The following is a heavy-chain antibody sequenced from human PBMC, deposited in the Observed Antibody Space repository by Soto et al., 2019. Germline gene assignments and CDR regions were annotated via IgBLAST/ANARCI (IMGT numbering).Heavy chain of an antibody. Sequence: SETLSLTCAVSGYSISSSNWWGWIRQPPGKGLEWIGYIYYSGSTYYNPSLKSRVTMSVDTSRNQFSLKLSSVTAVDTAVYYCARSPYYYDSSGYSFSTIDYWGQGTLVTVSS. CDR3: ARSPYYYDSSGYSFSTIDY. CDR1: GYSISSSNW. CDR2: IYYSGST. J-gene: IGHJ4*02. D-gene: IGHD3-22*01. V-gene: IGHV4-28*01.